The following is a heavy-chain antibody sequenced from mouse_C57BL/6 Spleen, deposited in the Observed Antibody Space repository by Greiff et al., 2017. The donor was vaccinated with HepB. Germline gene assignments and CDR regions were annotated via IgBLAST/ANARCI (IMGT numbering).Heavy chain of an antibody. CDR3: VRHGMGYYGYFDV. V-gene: IGHV10-1*01. D-gene: IGHD2-2*01. CDR1: GFSFNTYA. CDR2: IRSKSNNYAT. J-gene: IGHJ1*03. Sequence: EVQLVESGGGLVQPKGSLKLSCAASGFSFNTYAMNWVRQAPGKGLEWVARIRSKSNNYATYYADSVKDRFTISRDDSESMLYLQMNNLKTEDTAMYYCVRHGMGYYGYFDVWGTGTTVTVSS.